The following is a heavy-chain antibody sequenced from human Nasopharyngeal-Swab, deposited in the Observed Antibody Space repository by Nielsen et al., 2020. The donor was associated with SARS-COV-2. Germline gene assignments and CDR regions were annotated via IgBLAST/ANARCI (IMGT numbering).Heavy chain of an antibody. Sequence: SVKVSCKASGGTFSSYAISWVRQAPGQGLEWMGGIIPIFGTANYAQKFQGRVTITADESTSTVYMELSSLRSEDTAVYYCARGHYSDYYYGMDVWGQGTTVTVSS. J-gene: IGHJ6*02. CDR2: IIPIFGTA. CDR1: GGTFSSYA. V-gene: IGHV1-69*13. CDR3: ARGHYSDYYYGMDV. D-gene: IGHD4-11*01.